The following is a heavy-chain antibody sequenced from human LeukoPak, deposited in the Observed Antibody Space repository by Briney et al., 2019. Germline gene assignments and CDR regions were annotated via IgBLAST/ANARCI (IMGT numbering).Heavy chain of an antibody. CDR1: GYSFTNYG. CDR3: ARGGNSWFFDD. V-gene: IGHV1-18*01. D-gene: IGHD6-13*01. Sequence: ASVKVSCKASGYSFTNYGISWVRQAPGQGLEWVGWVNGYNGNTNYAQKVQDRVTMTTDTSTSTAYMELRSLRSDDTAVYYCARGGNSWFFDDWGQGTLVTVSS. CDR2: VNGYNGNT. J-gene: IGHJ4*02.